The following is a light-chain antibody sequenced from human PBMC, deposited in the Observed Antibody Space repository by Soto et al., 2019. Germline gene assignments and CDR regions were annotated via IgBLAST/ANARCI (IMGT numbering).Light chain of an antibody. J-gene: IGKJ1*01. CDR1: QNIRSR. Sequence: DFQMTQSPCTLAAPVAHRVTITCLASQNSRSRASQNIRSRLAWFQQKPGKAPKLLIYDASSLESGVPQRFSGSGSGTEFTLTISSLQTDDFSTYYCQQYHSYWTFGQGTKVDIK. CDR3: QQYHSYWT. CDR2: DAS. V-gene: IGKV1-5*01.